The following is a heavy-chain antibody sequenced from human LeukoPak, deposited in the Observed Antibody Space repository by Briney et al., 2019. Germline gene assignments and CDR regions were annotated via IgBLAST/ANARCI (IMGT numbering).Heavy chain of an antibody. D-gene: IGHD2-15*01. V-gene: IGHV3-7*01. J-gene: IGHJ4*02. CDR1: GFTFSSYW. Sequence: PGGSLRLSCAASGFTFSSYWMSWVRQAPGKGLEWVANIKQDGSEKYYVDSVKGRFTISRDNAKNSLYLQMNSLRAEDTAVYYCARGPPLLHPPNFDYWGQGTLVTVSS. CDR3: ARGPPLLHPPNFDY. CDR2: IKQDGSEK.